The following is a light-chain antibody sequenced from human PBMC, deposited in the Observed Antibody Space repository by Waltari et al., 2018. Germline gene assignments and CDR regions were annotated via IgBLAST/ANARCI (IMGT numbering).Light chain of an antibody. V-gene: IGLV1-47*01. Sequence: QPVLTQPPSASGTPGQRVTISCSGTRSNIGSNYLYWYQQLPGTAPKLLIYRNNQRPSGVPDRFSGSKSGTSASLAISGLRSEDEADYYCAAWDDSLSGRVFGGGTKVTVL. CDR2: RNN. CDR3: AAWDDSLSGRV. CDR1: RSNIGSNY. J-gene: IGLJ3*02.